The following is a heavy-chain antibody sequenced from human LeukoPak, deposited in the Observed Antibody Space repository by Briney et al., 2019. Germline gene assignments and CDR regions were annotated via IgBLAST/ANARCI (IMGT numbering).Heavy chain of an antibody. CDR2: IYYSGST. Sequence: SETLSLTCTVSGGSISSYYWSWIRQPPGKGLEWIGYIYYSGSTNYNPSLKSRVTISVDTSKNQFSLKLSSVTAADSAVYYCARALRYCSSTSCYTGAFDIWGQGTMVTVSS. V-gene: IGHV4-59*01. J-gene: IGHJ3*02. CDR3: ARALRYCSSTSCYTGAFDI. CDR1: GGSISSYY. D-gene: IGHD2-2*02.